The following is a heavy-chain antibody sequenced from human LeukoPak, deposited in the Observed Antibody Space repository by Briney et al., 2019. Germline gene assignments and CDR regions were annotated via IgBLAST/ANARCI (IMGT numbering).Heavy chain of an antibody. D-gene: IGHD5-24*01. V-gene: IGHV3-66*01. Sequence: GGSLRLSSAASGFTVSRNYMSWVRQAPGKGLEWVSVIYIDGNTYYADSVRGRFTISRDNSKNTVYLQMNSLRAEDTAAYYCARGDGYNFFDSWGQGTLVTVSS. CDR2: IYIDGNT. J-gene: IGHJ4*02. CDR1: GFTVSRNY. CDR3: ARGDGYNFFDS.